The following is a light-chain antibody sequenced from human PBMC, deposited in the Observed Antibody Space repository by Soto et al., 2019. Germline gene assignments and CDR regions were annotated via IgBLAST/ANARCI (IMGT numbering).Light chain of an antibody. CDR3: QQSYSTPV. CDR1: QSISSY. CDR2: AAS. Sequence: DIQMTQSPSSLSASVGDRVTITCRASQSISSYLNWYQQKPGKAPKLLIYAASSLQSGVPSRFSGSGSGTDFTLTISSLQPEDFATYYCQQSYSTPVFGPGTKVDI. V-gene: IGKV1-39*01. J-gene: IGKJ3*01.